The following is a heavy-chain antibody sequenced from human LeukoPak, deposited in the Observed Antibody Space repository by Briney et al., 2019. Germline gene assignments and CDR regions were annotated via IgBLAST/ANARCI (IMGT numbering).Heavy chain of an antibody. CDR3: AKDGGLHYYDSSGYYVF. CDR1: GFTFSSYG. D-gene: IGHD3-22*01. J-gene: IGHJ4*02. Sequence: GRSLRLSCAASGFTFSSYGMHWVRQAPGKGLEWEAVIWYDGSNKYYADSVKGRFTISRDNSKNTLYLQMNSLRAEDTAVYYCAKDGGLHYYDSSGYYVFWGQGTLVTVSS. CDR2: IWYDGSNK. V-gene: IGHV3-33*06.